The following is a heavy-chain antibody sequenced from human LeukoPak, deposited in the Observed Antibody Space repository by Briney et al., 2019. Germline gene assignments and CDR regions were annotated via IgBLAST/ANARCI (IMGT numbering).Heavy chain of an antibody. J-gene: IGHJ4*02. D-gene: IGHD1-26*01. CDR3: ARVIGGAIDH. CDR1: GFTFSLYS. V-gene: IGHV3-7*01. CDR2: IAPDGSTQ. Sequence: PGGSLRLSCAASGFTFSLYSMTWVRQAPGKGLEWVANIAPDGSTQNYVDSLEGRFTISGDNPKNSLYLQMHSLRAEDAAVYYCARVIGGAIDHWGQGTLVTVSS.